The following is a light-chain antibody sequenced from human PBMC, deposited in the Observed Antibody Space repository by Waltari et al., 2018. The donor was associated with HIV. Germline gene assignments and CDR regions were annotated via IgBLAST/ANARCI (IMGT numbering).Light chain of an antibody. CDR1: QSVGRS. CDR2: GAS. CDR3: QRSYSFPRT. V-gene: IGKV1-39*01. Sequence: DIQLTHSPSSLSASVGDTVTITCRASQSVGRSLHWYQQIPGRAPSLVVYGASDLRDGVPARFSASGSGTLFTLTIRSLQPEDFAAYYCQRSYSFPRTFGQGTRV. J-gene: IGKJ1*01.